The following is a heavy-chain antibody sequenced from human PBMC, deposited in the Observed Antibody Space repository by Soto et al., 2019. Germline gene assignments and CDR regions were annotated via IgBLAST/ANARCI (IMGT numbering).Heavy chain of an antibody. D-gene: IGHD2-2*01. Sequence: PGGSLRLSCAASGFTFSSYGMHWVRQAPGKGLDGVAVISYDGRNKYYADSVKGRFTISRDNSKNTLYLQMNSLRAEYTAVYYCAKARVVPAAMPPQYYYYGMDVWGQGT. V-gene: IGHV3-30*18. CDR1: GFTFSSYG. J-gene: IGHJ6*02. CDR3: AKARVVPAAMPPQYYYYGMDV. CDR2: ISYDGRNK.